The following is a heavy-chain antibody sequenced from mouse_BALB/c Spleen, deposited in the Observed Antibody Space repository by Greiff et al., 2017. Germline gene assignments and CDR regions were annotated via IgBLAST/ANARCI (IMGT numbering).Heavy chain of an antibody. CDR2: ISSGGSYT. Sequence: EVHLVESGGDLVKPGGSLKLSCAASGFTFSSYGMSWVRQTPDKRLEWVATISSGGSYTYYPDSVKGRFTISRDNAKNTLYLQMSSLKSEDTAMYYCARHEITTVYYYAMDYWGQGTSVTVSS. D-gene: IGHD2-4*01. V-gene: IGHV5-6*01. J-gene: IGHJ4*01. CDR3: ARHEITTVYYYAMDY. CDR1: GFTFSSYG.